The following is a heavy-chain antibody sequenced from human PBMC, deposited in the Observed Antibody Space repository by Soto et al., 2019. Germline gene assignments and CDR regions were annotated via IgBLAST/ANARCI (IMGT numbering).Heavy chain of an antibody. CDR3: ARDRIQLWPLFDY. J-gene: IGHJ4*02. D-gene: IGHD5-18*01. Sequence: ASVKVSCKASGYTFTSYAMHWVRQAPGQRLEWMGWINAGNGNTKYSQKFQGRVTITRDTSASTAYMELSSLRSEDTAVYYCARDRIQLWPLFDYWGQGTLVTVSS. CDR2: INAGNGNT. V-gene: IGHV1-3*01. CDR1: GYTFTSYA.